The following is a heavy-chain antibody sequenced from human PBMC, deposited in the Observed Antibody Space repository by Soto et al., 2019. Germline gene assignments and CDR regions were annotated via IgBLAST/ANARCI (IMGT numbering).Heavy chain of an antibody. J-gene: IGHJ2*01. V-gene: IGHV2-5*02. Sequence: QITLKESGPTLVKPTQTLTLTCTFSGFSLSTSGVGVGWIRQPPGKALEWLALIYWDDDKRYSPSLKSRLTITKDTSKNQVVLTMTNMDPVDTATYYCAHVAKDYDSSGSYWYFDLWGRGTLVTVSS. D-gene: IGHD3-22*01. CDR1: GFSLSTSGVG. CDR3: AHVAKDYDSSGSYWYFDL. CDR2: IYWDDDK.